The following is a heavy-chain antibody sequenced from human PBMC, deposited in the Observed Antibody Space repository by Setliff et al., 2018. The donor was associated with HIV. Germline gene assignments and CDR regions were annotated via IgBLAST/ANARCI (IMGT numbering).Heavy chain of an antibody. Sequence: PGGSLRLSCAASGFTFSGYAMSWVRQAPGKGLEWVSAISGSGGSTYYADSVKGRFTISRDNSKNTLYLQMNSLRAEDTAVYYCAKDRALGYCSSTSCYGADAFDIWGQGTMVTVSS. D-gene: IGHD2-2*01. CDR1: GFTFSGYA. J-gene: IGHJ3*02. V-gene: IGHV3-23*01. CDR3: AKDRALGYCSSTSCYGADAFDI. CDR2: ISGSGGST.